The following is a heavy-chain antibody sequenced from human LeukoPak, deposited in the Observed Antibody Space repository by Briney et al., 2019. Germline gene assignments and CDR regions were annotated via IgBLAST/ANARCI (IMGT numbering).Heavy chain of an antibody. CDR1: GFTFSSYE. CDR3: ARDLNLYSSGWYDAFDL. CDR2: ISSSGSTI. Sequence: PGGSLRLSCAASGFTFSSYEMNWVRQAPGKGLEWVSYISSSGSTIYYADSVKGRFTISRDNAKNSLYLQMNSLRAEDTAMYYCARDLNLYSSGWYDAFDLWGQGTMVTVSS. J-gene: IGHJ3*01. V-gene: IGHV3-48*03. D-gene: IGHD6-19*01.